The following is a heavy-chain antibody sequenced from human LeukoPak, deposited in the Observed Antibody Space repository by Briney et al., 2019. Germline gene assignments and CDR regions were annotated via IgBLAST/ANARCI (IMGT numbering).Heavy chain of an antibody. J-gene: IGHJ4*02. CDR1: GFTVSDNS. D-gene: IGHD6-19*01. CDR3: ARDVLSSGWYVAFDY. CDR2: SYYDDRT. V-gene: IGHV3-53*01. Sequence: GGSLRLSCTVSGFTVSDNSMSWVRQAPGKGLEWVSFSYYDDRTHYSDSVKGRFTISRDNSKNTLYLQMNSLRAEDTAVYYCARDVLSSGWYVAFDYWGQGTLVTVSS.